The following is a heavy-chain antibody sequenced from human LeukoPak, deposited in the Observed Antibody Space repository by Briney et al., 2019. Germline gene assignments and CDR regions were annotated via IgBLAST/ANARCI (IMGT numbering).Heavy chain of an antibody. CDR1: RFIFSDYD. J-gene: IGHJ3*02. CDR2: ISIGGDT. CDR3: VRAHVGAGLAFDI. D-gene: IGHD1-26*01. Sequence: PGGSLRLSCAVSRFIFSDYDMHWVRQRAGEGLEWVSAISIGGDTYYPGSVKGRFTISRENAKNSFYLQMNSLRVEDTAVYYCVRAHVGAGLAFDIWGQGTLVTVSS. V-gene: IGHV3-13*01.